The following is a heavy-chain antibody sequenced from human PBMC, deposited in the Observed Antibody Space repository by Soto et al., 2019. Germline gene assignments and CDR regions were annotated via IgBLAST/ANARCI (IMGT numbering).Heavy chain of an antibody. V-gene: IGHV1-18*04. J-gene: IGHJ5*02. CDR1: GYTFTSYG. CDR3: ARYPPPVRFLEWSPRFDP. D-gene: IGHD3-3*01. CDR2: ISAYNGNT. Sequence: ASVKVSCKASGYTFTSYGISWVRQAPGQGLEWMGWISAYNGNTNYAQKLQGRVTMTTDTSTSTAYMELRSLRSDDTAVYYCARYPPPVRFLEWSPRFDPWGQGTLVTVS.